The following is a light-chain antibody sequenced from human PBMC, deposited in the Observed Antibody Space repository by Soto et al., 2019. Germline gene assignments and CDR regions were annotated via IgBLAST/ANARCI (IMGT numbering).Light chain of an antibody. CDR3: QQSYSTPVT. J-gene: IGKJ5*01. CDR1: QSISNY. V-gene: IGKV1-39*01. Sequence: DIQMTQSPSSLSASVGHRVTITCRASQSISNYLNWYQQKPGKAPKLLIYAASSLQSGVPSRFSGGGSGTDFTLTISSLQPEDFASYYCQQSYSTPVTFGQGTRLEIK. CDR2: AAS.